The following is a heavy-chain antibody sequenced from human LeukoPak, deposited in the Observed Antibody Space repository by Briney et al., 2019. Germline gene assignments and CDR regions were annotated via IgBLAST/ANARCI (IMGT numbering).Heavy chain of an antibody. Sequence: GGSLRLSCVASGFSFGNYAMSWVRQAPGKGLQWVSRISGTGGATWYAGFARDRFTISRDNSKKTLYLQMSGLRVEDTAMYYCVKDPRDTYGTNWFVSWGQGTLLIVSS. D-gene: IGHD2-21*01. V-gene: IGHV3-23*01. J-gene: IGHJ5*01. CDR2: ISGTGGAT. CDR1: GFSFGNYA. CDR3: VKDPRDTYGTNWFVS.